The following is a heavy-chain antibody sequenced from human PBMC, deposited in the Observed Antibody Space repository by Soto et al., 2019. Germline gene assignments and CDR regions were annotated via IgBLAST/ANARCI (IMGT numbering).Heavy chain of an antibody. D-gene: IGHD3-10*01. CDR1: GGSISSGDYY. CDR2: IYYSGST. CDR3: ARGPPGKGVVRSLNWFDP. J-gene: IGHJ5*02. V-gene: IGHV4-30-4*01. Sequence: SETLSLTCTVSGGSISSGDYYWSWIRQPPGKGLEWIGYIYYSGSTYYNPSLKSRVTISVDTSKNHFSLKLSSVTAADTAVYYCARGPPGKGVVRSLNWFDPWGQGTLVTVSS.